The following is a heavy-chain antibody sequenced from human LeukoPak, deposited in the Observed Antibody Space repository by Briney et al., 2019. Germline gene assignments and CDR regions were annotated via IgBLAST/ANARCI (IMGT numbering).Heavy chain of an antibody. CDR1: GGSINSYY. CDR2: IYYSGTT. V-gene: IGHV4-59*01. J-gene: IGHJ4*02. D-gene: IGHD6-19*01. Sequence: SETLSLTCTVSGGSINSYYWSWIRQPPGKGLEWIGYIYYSGTTNYHPSLKSRGTISVDTSKNQFSLKLRSVTAADTALYYCAGGGVAVAGRVDYWGQGTLVTVSS. CDR3: AGGGVAVAGRVDY.